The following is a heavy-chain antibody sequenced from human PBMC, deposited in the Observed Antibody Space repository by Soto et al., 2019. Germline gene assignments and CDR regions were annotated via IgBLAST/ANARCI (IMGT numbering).Heavy chain of an antibody. CDR2: ISYDGSNK. CDR1: GFTFSSYA. Sequence: QVPLVESGGGVVQPGRSLRLSCAASGFTFSSYAMHWVRQAPGKGLEWVAVISYDGSNKYYADSLKGRFTISRDNYKNPLYLRMNSLRAEDTAVYYCARGIVLMVYASQTGGSVLAPWGQGTLVTVSS. J-gene: IGHJ5*02. V-gene: IGHV3-30-3*01. D-gene: IGHD2-8*01. CDR3: ARGIVLMVYASQTGGSVLAP.